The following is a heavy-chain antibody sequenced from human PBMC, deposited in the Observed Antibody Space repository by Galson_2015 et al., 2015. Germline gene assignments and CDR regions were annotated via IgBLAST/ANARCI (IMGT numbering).Heavy chain of an antibody. J-gene: IGHJ4*02. CDR1: YY. D-gene: IGHD1-1*01. V-gene: IGHV1-46*01. CDR3: VRDWELGY. CDR2: VDPSGGT. Sequence: YYIHWVRQAPGQGLEWMGVVDPSGGTTDAQKFQGRLTMTRDTSTRTVSMELSSLRFEDTAVYYCVRDWELGYWGQGTLVTVSS.